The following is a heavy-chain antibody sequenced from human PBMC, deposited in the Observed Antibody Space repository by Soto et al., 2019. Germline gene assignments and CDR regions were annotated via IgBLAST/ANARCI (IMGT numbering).Heavy chain of an antibody. CDR2: IKSKSDGGTT. CDR3: TTDLWRIAVVVGSTGYFNP. Sequence: LXLXCAACGFPFSDXWMSWVGQAPGNGLDCVGRIKSKSDGGTTEYAAPVRGRFTISRDDSKNTLYLQINSLKTEDTALYYCTTDLWRIAVVVGSTGYFNPWGQGTPATVSS. D-gene: IGHD2-21*01. CDR1: GFPFSDXW. V-gene: IGHV3-15*01. J-gene: IGHJ5*02.